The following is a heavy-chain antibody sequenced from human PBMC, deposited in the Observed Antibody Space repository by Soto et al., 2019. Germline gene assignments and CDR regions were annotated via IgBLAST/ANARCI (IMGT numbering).Heavy chain of an antibody. Sequence: PSETLSLTCSVSGDFISNTTYYWAWVRQAPGKGLEWVGSIYFSGSGTSHYNPSLKSRVTISVDTSKNQSSLKLTSVTAADTAVYYCARPRYSFGTSGYYPLDYWGQGTLVTVSS. V-gene: IGHV4-39*01. CDR2: IYFSGSGTS. J-gene: IGHJ4*02. CDR1: GDFISNTTYY. D-gene: IGHD3-22*01. CDR3: ARPRYSFGTSGYYPLDY.